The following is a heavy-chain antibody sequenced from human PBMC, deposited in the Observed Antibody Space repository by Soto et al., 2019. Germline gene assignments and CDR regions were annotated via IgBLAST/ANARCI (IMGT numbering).Heavy chain of an antibody. CDR3: AKDRGYCDSSSCYLGHAFDV. V-gene: IGHV3-30*18. CDR2: ISHDGRSK. D-gene: IGHD2-2*01. CDR1: GFTFSSFG. Sequence: PGGSLRLSCAASGFTFSSFGIHWVRQAPGKGLEWVAVISHDGRSKFYGDSVKGRFTVSRDNSKNILSLEMNSLRAEDTAVYYCAKDRGYCDSSSCYLGHAFDVWGQGTMVTVS. J-gene: IGHJ3*01.